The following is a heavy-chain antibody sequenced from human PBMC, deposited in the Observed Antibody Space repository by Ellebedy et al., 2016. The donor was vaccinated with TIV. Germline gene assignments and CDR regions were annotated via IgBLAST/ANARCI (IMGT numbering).Heavy chain of an antibody. J-gene: IGHJ6*02. CDR2: INHSGST. Sequence: MPSETLSLTCAVYGGSFSGYYWSWIRQPPGKGLEWIGEINHSGSTNYNPSLKSRVTISVDTSKNQFSLKLNSVTAADTAVYYCARGVAARYFGSREKTQRNGLDVWGQGTTVTVSS. V-gene: IGHV4-34*01. D-gene: IGHD3-9*01. CDR1: GGSFSGYY. CDR3: ARGVAARYFGSREKTQRNGLDV.